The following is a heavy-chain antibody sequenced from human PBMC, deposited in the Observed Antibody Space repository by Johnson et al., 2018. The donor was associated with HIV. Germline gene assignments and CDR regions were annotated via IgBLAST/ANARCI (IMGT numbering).Heavy chain of an antibody. Sequence: QVQLVESGGGVVQPGRSLRLSCAASGFTFSSYAMHWVRQAPGKGLEWVAVISYDGSNKYYADSVKGRVTISRDNSKNTLYLQMNSLRAEDTAVYYCARENWGQRMNAFDIWGQGTMVTVSS. CDR1: GFTFSSYA. D-gene: IGHD7-27*01. J-gene: IGHJ3*02. CDR3: ARENWGQRMNAFDI. CDR2: ISYDGSNK. V-gene: IGHV3-30*04.